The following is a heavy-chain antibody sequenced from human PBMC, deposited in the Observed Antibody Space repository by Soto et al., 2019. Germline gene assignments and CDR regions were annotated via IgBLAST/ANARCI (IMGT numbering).Heavy chain of an antibody. Sequence: HPGGSLRLSCAASGFTFSSYGMHWVRQAPGKGLEWVAVISYDGSNKYYADSVKGRFTISRDNSKNTLYLQMNSLRAEDTAVYYCAKERISRPLYYYYGMDVWGQGTTVTVSS. CDR2: ISYDGSNK. V-gene: IGHV3-30*18. J-gene: IGHJ6*02. CDR3: AKERISRPLYYYYGMDV. D-gene: IGHD6-6*01. CDR1: GFTFSSYG.